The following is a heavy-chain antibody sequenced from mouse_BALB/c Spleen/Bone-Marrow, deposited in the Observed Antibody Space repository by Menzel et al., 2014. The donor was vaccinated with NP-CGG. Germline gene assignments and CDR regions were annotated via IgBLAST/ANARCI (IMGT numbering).Heavy chain of an antibody. D-gene: IGHD4-1*01. CDR3: ARPLTGAYFDY. V-gene: IGHV5-9*02. Sequence: EVMLVESGGGLVKPGGSPKLSCAASGFAFSSYDMSWVRQTPEKRLEWVATISSGGSYTYYPDSVKGRFTISRDNARNTLYLQMSSLRSEDTALYYCARPLTGAYFDYWGQGTTLTVSS. J-gene: IGHJ2*01. CDR2: ISSGGSYT. CDR1: GFAFSSYD.